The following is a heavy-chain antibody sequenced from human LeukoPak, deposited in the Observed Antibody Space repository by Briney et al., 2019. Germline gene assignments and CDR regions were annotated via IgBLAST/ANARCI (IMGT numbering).Heavy chain of an antibody. V-gene: IGHV4-34*01. D-gene: IGHD2-2*01. CDR2: INHSGST. CDR3: ARVRCSSTSCYKSASNWFDP. CDR1: GGSFSGYY. Sequence: SETLSLTCAVYGGSFSGYYWSWIRQPPGKGLEWIGEINHSGSTNYNPSLKSRVTISVDTSKNQFSLKLSSVTAADTAVYYCARVRCSSTSCYKSASNWFDPWGQGTLVTVSS. J-gene: IGHJ5*02.